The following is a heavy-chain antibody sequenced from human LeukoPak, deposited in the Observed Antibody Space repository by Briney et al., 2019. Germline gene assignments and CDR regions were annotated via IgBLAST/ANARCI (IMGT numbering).Heavy chain of an antibody. D-gene: IGHD2-2*01. CDR3: ARLVVPAAMGHGLDY. V-gene: IGHV4-59*04. CDR2: IYYSGTT. Sequence: SETLSLTCTVSGGSISSYYWSWIRQPPGKGLEWIGTIYYSGTTYYNPSLKSRVTISVDTSKNQFSLKLSSVTAADTAVYYCARLVVPAAMGHGLDYWGQGTMVTVSS. J-gene: IGHJ4*02. CDR1: GGSISSYY.